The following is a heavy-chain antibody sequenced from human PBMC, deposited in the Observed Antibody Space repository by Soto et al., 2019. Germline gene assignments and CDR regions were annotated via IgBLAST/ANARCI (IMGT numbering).Heavy chain of an antibody. CDR1: GFTFSSYG. J-gene: IGHJ6*02. Sequence: QVQLVESGGGVVQPGRSLRLSCAASGFTFSSYGMHWVRQAPGQGLEWVAVISYDGSNKYYADSVKGRFTISRDNSKNTLYLQMNSLRAEDTAVYYCAKDLDGSGSYYNDYYYYYGMYVWGQGTTVTVSS. CDR2: ISYDGSNK. CDR3: AKDLDGSGSYYNDYYYYYGMYV. D-gene: IGHD3-10*01. V-gene: IGHV3-30*18.